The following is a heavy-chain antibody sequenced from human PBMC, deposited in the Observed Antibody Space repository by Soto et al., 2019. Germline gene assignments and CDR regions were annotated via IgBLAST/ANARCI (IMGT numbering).Heavy chain of an antibody. J-gene: IGHJ5*02. CDR3: ARRYSGGWLADNWFDP. V-gene: IGHV1-3*01. D-gene: IGHD6-19*01. CDR1: GYTFTSYA. Sequence: ASVKVSCKASGYTFTSYAMHWVRQAPGQRLEWMGWINAGNGNTKYSQKFQGRVTITRDTSASTAYMELSSLRSEDTAVYYCARRYSGGWLADNWFDPWGQGTLVTVSS. CDR2: INAGNGNT.